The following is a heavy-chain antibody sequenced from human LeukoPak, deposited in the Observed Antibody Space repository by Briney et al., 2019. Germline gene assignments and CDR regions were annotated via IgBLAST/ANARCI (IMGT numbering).Heavy chain of an antibody. CDR3: ARGAVAVDTAMVTAYYYGMDV. J-gene: IGHJ6*02. D-gene: IGHD5-18*01. CDR1: GYTFTGYY. CDR2: INPNSGGT. Sequence: ASVKVSCKASGYTFTGYYMHWVRQAPGQGLEWMGRINPNSGGTNYAQKFQGWVTMTRDTSISTAYMELSRLRSDDTAVYYCARGAVAVDTAMVTAYYYGMDVWGQGTTVTVSS. V-gene: IGHV1-2*04.